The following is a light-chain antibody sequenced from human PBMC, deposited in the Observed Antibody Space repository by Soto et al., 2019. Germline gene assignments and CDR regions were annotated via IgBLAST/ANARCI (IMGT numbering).Light chain of an antibody. V-gene: IGKV3-20*01. Sequence: EIVLARSPGTLSLSPGERATLSCRASQSVSRSYLVWYQQKPGQAPRLLIYGASNRATGIPDRFSGSGSGTDFTLTISRLEPEEFVVYYCQQYGSSSWTFGQGTKMEIK. CDR2: GAS. J-gene: IGKJ1*01. CDR3: QQYGSSSWT. CDR1: QSVSRSY.